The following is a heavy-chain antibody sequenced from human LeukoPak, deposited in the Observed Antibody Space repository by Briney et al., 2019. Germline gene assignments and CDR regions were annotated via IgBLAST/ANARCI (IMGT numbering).Heavy chain of an antibody. D-gene: IGHD6-13*01. CDR1: GFTFSSYD. CDR3: ARGIAAAGTKANYYYYGTDV. CDR2: IGTAGDT. Sequence: PGGSLRLSCAASGFTFSSYDMHWVRQATGKGLEWVSAIGTAGDTYYPGSVKGRFTISRENAKNSLYLQMNSLRAGDTAVYYCARGIAAAGTKANYYYYGTDVWGQGTTVTVSS. J-gene: IGHJ6*02. V-gene: IGHV3-13*01.